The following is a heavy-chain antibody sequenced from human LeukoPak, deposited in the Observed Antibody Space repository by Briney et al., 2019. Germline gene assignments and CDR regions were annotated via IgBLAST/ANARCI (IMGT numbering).Heavy chain of an antibody. CDR2: IIPILGIA. J-gene: IGHJ5*02. CDR3: ARYHSRAVPAANPLWGWFDP. V-gene: IGHV1-69*02. CDR1: GGTFSSYT. D-gene: IGHD2-2*01. Sequence: ATVKVSCKASGGTFSSYTISWVGQAPGQGLEWMGRIIPILGIANYAQKFQGRVTITADKSTSTAYMELSSLRSEDTAVYYCARYHSRAVPAANPLWGWFDPWGQGTLVTVSS.